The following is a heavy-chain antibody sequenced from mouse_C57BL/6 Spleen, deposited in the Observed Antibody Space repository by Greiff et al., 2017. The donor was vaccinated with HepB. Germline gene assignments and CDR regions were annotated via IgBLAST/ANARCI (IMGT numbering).Heavy chain of an antibody. D-gene: IGHD3-2*02. J-gene: IGHJ4*01. CDR3: ARAGQLRPYAMDY. V-gene: IGHV1-76*01. CDR2: IYPGSGNT. Sequence: QVHVKQSGAELVRPGASVKLSCKASGYTFTDYYINWVKQRPGQGLEWIARIYPGSGNTYYNEKFKGKATLTAEKSSSTDYMQLSRLTSEDSAVYFCARAGQLRPYAMDYCGQGTSCTVSS. CDR1: GYTFTDYY.